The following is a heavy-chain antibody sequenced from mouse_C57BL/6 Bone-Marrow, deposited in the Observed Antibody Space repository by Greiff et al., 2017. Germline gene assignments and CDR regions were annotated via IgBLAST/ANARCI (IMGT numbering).Heavy chain of an antibody. CDR3: TRSPTGTENAMDY. V-gene: IGHV6-6*01. CDR1: GFTFSDAW. CDR2: IRNKANNHAT. Sequence: EVHLVESGGGLVQPGGSMKLSCAASGFTFSDAWMDWVRQSPEKGLEWVAEIRNKANNHATYYAESVKGRFTISRDDSKSSVYLQMNSLRAEDTGSYYCTRSPTGTENAMDYWGQGTSVTVSS. J-gene: IGHJ4*01. D-gene: IGHD4-1*01.